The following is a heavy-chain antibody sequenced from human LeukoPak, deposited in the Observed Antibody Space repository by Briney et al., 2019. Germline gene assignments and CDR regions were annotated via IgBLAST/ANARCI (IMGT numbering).Heavy chain of an antibody. Sequence: PGRSLGLSFAASGFPFSSYGMHWVRQAPGKGLEGVAVIWYDGSNKYYADSVKGRFTISRDNSRNTLYLQMNSLRAEDTAVFYCGRGVSSGLLDYWGQGTLVTVSS. J-gene: IGHJ4*02. D-gene: IGHD3-22*01. V-gene: IGHV3-33*01. CDR2: IWYDGSNK. CDR1: GFPFSSYG. CDR3: GRGVSSGLLDY.